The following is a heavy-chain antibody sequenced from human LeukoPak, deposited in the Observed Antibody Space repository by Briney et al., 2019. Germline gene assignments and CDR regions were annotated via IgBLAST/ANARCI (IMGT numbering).Heavy chain of an antibody. V-gene: IGHV4-59*08. Sequence: SETLSLTCTVSGASMSGQHWSWIRQAPGKGLEWIAWIHYDGRTNYNPSLKSRLSLSVDTSANQFSLSLNSVTAADTAVYFCARHLNGGTHPLDNWGPGIRVIVSP. CDR3: ARHLNGGTHPLDN. CDR1: GASMSGQH. CDR2: IHYDGRT. J-gene: IGHJ4*02. D-gene: IGHD2-8*01.